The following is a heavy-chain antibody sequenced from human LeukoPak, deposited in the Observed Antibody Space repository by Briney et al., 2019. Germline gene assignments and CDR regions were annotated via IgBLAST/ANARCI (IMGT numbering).Heavy chain of an antibody. Sequence: SVTVSCKASGGTFSSYAISWVRQAPGQGLEWMGGITAIFRTTNYAQKFQGRVTITADESMSTVYMELSSLRSEDTAVYYCARHSGYHSTMYLDYWGQGTLVTVSS. CDR2: ITAIFRTT. CDR3: ARHSGYHSTMYLDY. CDR1: GGTFSSYA. J-gene: IGHJ4*02. D-gene: IGHD3-22*01. V-gene: IGHV1-69*13.